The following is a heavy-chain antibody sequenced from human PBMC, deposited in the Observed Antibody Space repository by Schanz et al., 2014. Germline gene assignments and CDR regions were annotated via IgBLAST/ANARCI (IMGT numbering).Heavy chain of an antibody. D-gene: IGHD6-19*01. J-gene: IGHJ4*02. CDR3: ARDPNTSAWLPYFDT. Sequence: EVHLLESGGGLVQPGGSLRLSCAASGFTFSNHALSWVRQAPGKGLEWVSGIGGSGDSTHYADSVKGRFIISRDSSKNTVNLQMNSLRTDDTAMYYCARDPNTSAWLPYFDTWGQGTLVTVSS. CDR1: GFTFSNHA. CDR2: IGGSGDST. V-gene: IGHV3-23*01.